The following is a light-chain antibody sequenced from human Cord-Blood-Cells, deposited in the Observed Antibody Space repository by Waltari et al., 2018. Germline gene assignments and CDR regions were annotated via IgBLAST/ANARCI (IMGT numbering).Light chain of an antibody. CDR2: YDS. CDR1: NIGSKS. J-gene: IGLJ1*01. V-gene: IGLV3-21*04. Sequence: SYVLTQPPSVSVAPGKTARITCGGNNIGSKSVHWDQQKPGQAPVLVIYYDSDRPSGIPERFSGSNSGDTATLTSSRVEAGDEADYYCQVWDRSSDHYVFGTGTKVTVL. CDR3: QVWDRSSDHYV.